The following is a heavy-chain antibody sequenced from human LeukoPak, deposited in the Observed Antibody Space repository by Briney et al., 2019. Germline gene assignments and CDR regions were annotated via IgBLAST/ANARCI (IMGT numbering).Heavy chain of an antibody. D-gene: IGHD3-10*01. CDR3: ATGSGTFYDS. J-gene: IGHJ4*02. CDR2: INGDGSTS. V-gene: IGHV3-74*01. Sequence: GGSLRLSCEASTFTFSTYWMHWVRQAPGKGLVWVSYINGDGSTSNYADSVKGRLTISRDNAKNTLYLQMNGLRAEDTAVYYCATGSGTFYDSWGQGTLVTVSS. CDR1: TFTFSTYW.